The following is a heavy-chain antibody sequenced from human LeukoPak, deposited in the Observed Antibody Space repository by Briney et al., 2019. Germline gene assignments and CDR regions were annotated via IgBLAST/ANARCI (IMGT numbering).Heavy chain of an antibody. Sequence: GASVKVSCKASGYSFTNYDINWVRQATGQGLEWMGWTNPHSGNGGSAQKFKGRVTMTSDTSVSTSYMELSGLRSDDTAVYYCARGAHCSSTSCFGKSLSDYWGQGTLVTVSS. CDR2: TNPHSGNG. CDR3: ARGAHCSSTSCFGKSLSDY. D-gene: IGHD2-2*01. J-gene: IGHJ4*02. V-gene: IGHV1-8*01. CDR1: GYSFTNYD.